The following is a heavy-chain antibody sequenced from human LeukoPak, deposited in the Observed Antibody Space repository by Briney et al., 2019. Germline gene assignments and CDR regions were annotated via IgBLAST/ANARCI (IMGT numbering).Heavy chain of an antibody. J-gene: IGHJ6*02. D-gene: IGHD6-6*01. CDR1: GYTFTSYG. CDR3: ARDPPPREYRSSRDYYYYGMDV. CDR2: ISAYNGNT. V-gene: IGHV1-18*01. Sequence: ASVKVSCKASGYTFTSYGISWVRQAPGQGLEWMGWISAYNGNTNYAQKLQGRVTMTTDTSTSTAYMELRSLRSDDTAVYYCARDPPPREYRSSRDYYYYGMDVWGQGTTVTVSS.